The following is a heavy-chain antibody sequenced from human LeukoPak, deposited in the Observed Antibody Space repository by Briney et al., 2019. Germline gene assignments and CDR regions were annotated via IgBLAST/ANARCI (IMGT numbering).Heavy chain of an antibody. J-gene: IGHJ4*02. CDR1: GFTFSSYA. Sequence: PGRSLRPSCAASGFTFSSYAMHWVRQAPGKGLEWVAIISYDGSNKYYADSVKGRFTISRDNSKNTLYLQMNSLRAEDTAVYYCARDLYCSSTSCYRGYFDYWGQGTLVTVSS. D-gene: IGHD2-2*02. CDR2: ISYDGSNK. V-gene: IGHV3-30-3*01. CDR3: ARDLYCSSTSCYRGYFDY.